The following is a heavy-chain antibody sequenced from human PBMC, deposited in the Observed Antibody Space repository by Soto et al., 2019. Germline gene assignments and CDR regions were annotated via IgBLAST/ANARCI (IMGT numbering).Heavy chain of an antibody. CDR1: GFTFSSYA. CDR3: ARDPRNFDFDWLPFHYYYGMDV. V-gene: IGHV3-30-3*01. J-gene: IGHJ6*01. D-gene: IGHD3-9*01. Sequence: QVQLVESGGGVVQPGRSLRLSCAASGFTFSSYAMHWVRQAPGKGLEWVAVISYDGSNKYYADSVKGRFTISRDNSKNTLYLQMNSLRAEDTAVYYCARDPRNFDFDWLPFHYYYGMDVW. CDR2: ISYDGSNK.